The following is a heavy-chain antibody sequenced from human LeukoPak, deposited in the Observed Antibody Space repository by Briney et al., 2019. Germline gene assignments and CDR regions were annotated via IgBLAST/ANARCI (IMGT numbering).Heavy chain of an antibody. CDR2: IIPIFGTA. D-gene: IGHD3-22*01. J-gene: IGHJ4*02. V-gene: IGHV1-69*01. CDR1: GGTFSSYA. CDR3: ASPGGYYYDSSGYGNY. Sequence: GSSVKVSCKASGGTFSSYAISWVRQAPGQGLEWMGGIIPIFGTANYAQKIQGRVTITADESTSTAYMELSSLRSEDTAVYYCASPGGYYYDSSGYGNYWGQGTLVTVSS.